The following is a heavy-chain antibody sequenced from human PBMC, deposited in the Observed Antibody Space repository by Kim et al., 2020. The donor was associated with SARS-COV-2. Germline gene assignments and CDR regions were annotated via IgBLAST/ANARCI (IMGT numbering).Heavy chain of an antibody. D-gene: IGHD2-15*01. CDR3: ARDTMVAATQGYGMDV. Sequence: SVKGRFTISRDNAKNSLHLQMNSLRAEDTAVYYCARDTMVAATQGYGMDVWGQGTTVTVSS. J-gene: IGHJ6*02. V-gene: IGHV3-21*01.